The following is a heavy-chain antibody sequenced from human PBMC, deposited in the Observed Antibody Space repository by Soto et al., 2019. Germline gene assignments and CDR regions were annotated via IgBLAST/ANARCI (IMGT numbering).Heavy chain of an antibody. D-gene: IGHD5-12*01. CDR2: MNPNSGNT. Sequence: ASVKVSCKASGYTFTSYDINWVRQATGQGLEWMGWMNPNSGNTDYAQKFQGRVTMTRNTSISTAYMELSSLRSEDTAVYYCAREVLQRGVYSGYDWGWFDPWGQGTLVTVSS. V-gene: IGHV1-8*01. CDR1: GYTFTSYD. CDR3: AREVLQRGVYSGYDWGWFDP. J-gene: IGHJ5*02.